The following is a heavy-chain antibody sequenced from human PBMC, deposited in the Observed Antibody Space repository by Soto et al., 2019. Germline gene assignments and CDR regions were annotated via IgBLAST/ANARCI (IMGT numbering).Heavy chain of an antibody. J-gene: IGHJ4*02. CDR3: AKQLRGSGWYPLDS. Sequence: GGSLRLSCTASGFSLSSSGMHWVRQAPGKGLEWLAVSSFDGTQQFYGDSVKGRFTVSRDNSNNTLYLEMNSLRTEDTAVYYCAKQLRGSGWYPLDSWRQGTPATVSS. D-gene: IGHD6-19*01. V-gene: IGHV3-30*18. CDR2: SSFDGTQQ. CDR1: GFSLSSSG.